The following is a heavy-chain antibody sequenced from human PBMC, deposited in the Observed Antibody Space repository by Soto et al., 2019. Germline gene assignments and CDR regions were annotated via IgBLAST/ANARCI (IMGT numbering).Heavy chain of an antibody. J-gene: IGHJ3*02. CDR2: INHSGST. CDR1: GGSFSGYY. V-gene: IGHV4-34*01. CDR3: ARGVIAAAGAFDI. Sequence: SETLSLTCAVYGGSFSGYYWSWIRQPPGKGLEWIGEINHSGSTNYNPSLKSRVTISVDTSKNQFSLKLSSVTAADTAVYYCARGVIAAAGAFDIWGQGTMVTVSS. D-gene: IGHD6-13*01.